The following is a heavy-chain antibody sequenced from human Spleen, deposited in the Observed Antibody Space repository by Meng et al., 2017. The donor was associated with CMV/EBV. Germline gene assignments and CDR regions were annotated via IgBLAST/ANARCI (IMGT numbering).Heavy chain of an antibody. CDR1: GFTFSSYW. Sequence: GESLKISCASAGFTFSSYWLRWVRQAPGKGLVWVSHIDSDGSTATYANSVRGRFTISRDNAKNTLYLQMNSLGAEDKAVYYRVRGSWFALWGQGTMVTVSS. V-gene: IGHV3-74*01. CDR2: IDSDGSTA. CDR3: VRGSWFAL. D-gene: IGHD3-10*01. J-gene: IGHJ3*01.